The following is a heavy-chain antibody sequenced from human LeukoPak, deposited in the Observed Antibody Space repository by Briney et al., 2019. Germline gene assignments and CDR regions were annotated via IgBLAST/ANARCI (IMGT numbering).Heavy chain of an antibody. CDR3: ARIGDSSLSGHDY. D-gene: IGHD6-6*01. V-gene: IGHV4-4*07. Sequence: PADTLSLTCTVSGGSISSYYWTWIRQPAGKGLEWIGRIFTSGSTNYNPSLKSRVTMSVDTSKNQFSLKLNSVTAADTAVYYCARIGDSSLSGHDYWGQGTLVTVSS. CDR1: GGSISSYY. J-gene: IGHJ4*02. CDR2: IFTSGST.